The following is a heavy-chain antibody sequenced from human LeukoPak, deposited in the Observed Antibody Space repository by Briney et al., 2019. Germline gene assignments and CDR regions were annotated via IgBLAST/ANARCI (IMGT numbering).Heavy chain of an antibody. J-gene: IGHJ4*02. Sequence: GGSLRLSCAASGFTFSSYAMSWVRQALGKGLEWLSVISGSGGSTYYADSVKGRFTISRDNSKNTLYLQMNSLRAEDTAVYYCAKEAVASSGGDFDYWGQGTLVTVSS. V-gene: IGHV3-23*01. CDR3: AKEAVASSGGDFDY. CDR2: ISGSGGST. D-gene: IGHD6-19*01. CDR1: GFTFSSYA.